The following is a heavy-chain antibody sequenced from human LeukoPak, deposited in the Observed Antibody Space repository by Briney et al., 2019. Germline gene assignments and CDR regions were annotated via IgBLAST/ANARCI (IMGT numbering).Heavy chain of an antibody. CDR1: GFTFSSYG. CDR3: AREKNRVVLTAPLQY. D-gene: IGHD4/OR15-4a*01. Sequence: PGGSLRLSCAASGFTFSSYGVHWVRQAAGKWLEWVAIISHDGTNKYYADSVQGLFSFARDNSKNSIYLHLNSLRPEDTAVYYCAREKNRVVLTAPLQYWGKGTLVPVSS. J-gene: IGHJ4*02. CDR2: ISHDGTNK. V-gene: IGHV3-30*03.